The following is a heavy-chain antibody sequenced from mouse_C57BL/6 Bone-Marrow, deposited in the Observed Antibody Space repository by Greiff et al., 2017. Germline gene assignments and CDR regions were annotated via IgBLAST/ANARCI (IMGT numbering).Heavy chain of an antibody. V-gene: IGHV5-12*01. CDR3: ASHRSGSSPWAMDY. CDR2: ISNGGGST. CDR1: GFTFSDYY. Sequence: EVQRVESGGGLVQPGGSLKLSCAASGFTFSDYYMYWVRQTPEKRLEWVAYISNGGGSTYYPDTVKGRFTSSRDNAKNTLYLQMSRLKSEDTAMYYCASHRSGSSPWAMDYWGQGTSVTVSS. J-gene: IGHJ4*01. D-gene: IGHD1-1*01.